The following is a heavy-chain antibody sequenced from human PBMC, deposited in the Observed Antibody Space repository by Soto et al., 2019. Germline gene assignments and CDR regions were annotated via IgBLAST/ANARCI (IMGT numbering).Heavy chain of an antibody. V-gene: IGHV3-49*04. CDR1: GFPFGEYA. J-gene: IGHJ6*02. CDR3: TRDTGTNGLCDSMDD. Sequence: GGSLRLSCTASGFPFGEYAMRWVRQARGKGLEGGGLIRSKAYGGTTACAASVRRRFNLSRDDSKSIAYVQLNPVKTEDTYVFYCTRDTGTNGLCDSMDDWGQGTTVTVSS. CDR2: IRSKAYGGTT. D-gene: IGHD2-8*01.